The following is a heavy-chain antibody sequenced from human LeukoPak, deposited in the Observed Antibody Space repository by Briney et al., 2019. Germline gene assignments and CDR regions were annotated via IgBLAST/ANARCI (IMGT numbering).Heavy chain of an antibody. Sequence: GGSLRLSCAASGFTFDDYAMHWVRQAPGKGLEWVSGISWNSGSIGYADSVKGRFTISRDNAKNSLYLQMNSLRAEDTAVYYCARETMIVVVNDAFDIWGQGTMVTVSS. V-gene: IGHV3-9*01. CDR2: ISWNSGSI. CDR3: ARETMIVVVNDAFDI. D-gene: IGHD3-22*01. CDR1: GFTFDDYA. J-gene: IGHJ3*02.